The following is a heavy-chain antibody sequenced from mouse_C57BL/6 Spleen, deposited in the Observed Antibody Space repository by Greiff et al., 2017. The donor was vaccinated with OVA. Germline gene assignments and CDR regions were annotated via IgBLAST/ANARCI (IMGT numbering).Heavy chain of an antibody. J-gene: IGHJ3*01. D-gene: IGHD1-1*01. CDR3: ATPLITTVVATGAY. CDR2: IHPSDSDT. Sequence: VQLQQPGAELVKPGASVKVSCKASGYTFTSYWMHWVKQRPGQGLEWIGRIHPSDSDTNYNQKFKGKATLTVDKSSSTAYMQLSSLTSEDSAVYYCATPLITTVVATGAYWGQWTLVTVSA. V-gene: IGHV1-74*01. CDR1: GYTFTSYW.